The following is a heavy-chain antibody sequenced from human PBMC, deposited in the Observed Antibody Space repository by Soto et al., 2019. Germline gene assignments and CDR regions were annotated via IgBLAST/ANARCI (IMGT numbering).Heavy chain of an antibody. Sequence: GESLKISCAASGFTFSSYGMHWVRQAPGKGLEWVAVISYDGSNKYYADSVKGRFTISRDNSKNTLYLQMNSLRAEDTAVYYCAKDLEYSSSPSFYYYYGMDVWGQGTTVTVSS. D-gene: IGHD6-6*01. CDR1: GFTFSSYG. J-gene: IGHJ6*02. CDR3: AKDLEYSSSPSFYYYYGMDV. CDR2: ISYDGSNK. V-gene: IGHV3-30*18.